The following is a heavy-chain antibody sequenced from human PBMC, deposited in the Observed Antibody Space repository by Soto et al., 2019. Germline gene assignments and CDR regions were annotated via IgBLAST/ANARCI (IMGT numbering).Heavy chain of an antibody. CDR2: IDGDGGDT. CDR3: ARGRLAVGSDWFDS. CDR1: GITFNPNA. V-gene: IGHV3-23*01. J-gene: IGHJ5*01. Sequence: EVQLLESGGGLIHLGGSLRLACVASGITFNPNAMIWGRQAPGKGMEWVSAIDGDGGDTFFADFVKGRFTMSRDNSKNTVYLHMKSLTAEDTALYYCARGRLAVGSDWFDSWGPGTLVTVSS. D-gene: IGHD1-26*01.